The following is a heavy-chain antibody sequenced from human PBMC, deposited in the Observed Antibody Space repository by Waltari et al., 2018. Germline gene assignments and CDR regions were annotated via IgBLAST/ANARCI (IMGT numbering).Heavy chain of an antibody. V-gene: IGHV4-59*11. CDR3: ARDQEGGYPDAFDI. Sequence: QVQLQESGPGLVKPSETLSLTCTVSGGSISSHYCSWIRQPPGKGLEWIGYIYYRGRSNDNPSLTSRVTISVDTSKNQFSRKLSSVTAADTAVYYCARDQEGGYPDAFDIWGQGTMVTVSS. J-gene: IGHJ3*02. D-gene: IGHD2-15*01. CDR2: IYYRGRS. CDR1: GGSISSHY.